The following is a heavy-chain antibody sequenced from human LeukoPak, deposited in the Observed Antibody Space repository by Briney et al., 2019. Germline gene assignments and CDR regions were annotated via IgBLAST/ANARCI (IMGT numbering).Heavy chain of an antibody. D-gene: IGHD6-19*01. CDR2: IYDTGST. V-gene: IGHV4-59*12. J-gene: IGHJ4*02. CDR3: ARGAGWYQF. Sequence: SETLSLTCSVSGGSINSDYWSWLRQPPGKGLEWIGYIYDTGSTNYNPSLKNRVTISVDRSRNQFSLKMSSVTAADTAVYYCARGAGWYQFWGQGALVTVSS. CDR1: GGSINSDY.